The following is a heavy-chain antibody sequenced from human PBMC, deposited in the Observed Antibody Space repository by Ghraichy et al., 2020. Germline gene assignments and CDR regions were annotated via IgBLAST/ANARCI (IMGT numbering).Heavy chain of an antibody. CDR1: GFTFSSYA. V-gene: IGHV3-23*01. CDR2: ISGSGGST. CDR3: AKDLLAYYGSGSYSGHDFDY. J-gene: IGHJ4*02. Sequence: GGSLRLSCAASGFTFSSYAMSWVRQAPGKGLEWVSAISGSGGSTYYADSVKGRFTIYRDNSKNTLYLQMNSLRAEDTAVYYCAKDLLAYYGSGSYSGHDFDYWGQGTLVTVSS. D-gene: IGHD3-10*01.